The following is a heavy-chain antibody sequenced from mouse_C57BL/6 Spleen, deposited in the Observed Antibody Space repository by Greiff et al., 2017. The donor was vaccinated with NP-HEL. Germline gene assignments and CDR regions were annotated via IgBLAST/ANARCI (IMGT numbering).Heavy chain of an antibody. J-gene: IGHJ4*01. CDR2: IYPGDGDT. V-gene: IGHV1-82*01. CDR1: GYAFSSSW. D-gene: IGHD2-1*01. CDR3: ARGNYGNYDYAMDY. Sequence: VKLMESGPELVKPGASVKISCKASGYAFSSSWMNWVKQRPGKGLEWIGRIYPGDGDTNYNGKFKGKATLTADKSSSTAYMQLSSLTSEDSAVYVCARGNYGNYDYAMDYWGQGTSVTVSS.